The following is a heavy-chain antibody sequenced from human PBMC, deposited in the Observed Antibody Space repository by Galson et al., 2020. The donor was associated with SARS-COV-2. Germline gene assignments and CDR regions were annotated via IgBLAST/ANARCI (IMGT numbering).Heavy chain of an antibody. Sequence: SETLSLTCAVYGGSFSGYYWSWIRQPPGKGLEWIGEINHSGSTNYNPSLKSRVTISVDTSKNQLSLKLSSVPAADTAVYYCARIDSSSWYLDYWGQGTLVTVSS. CDR1: GGSFSGYY. V-gene: IGHV4-34*01. CDR2: INHSGST. D-gene: IGHD6-13*01. CDR3: ARIDSSSWYLDY. J-gene: IGHJ4*02.